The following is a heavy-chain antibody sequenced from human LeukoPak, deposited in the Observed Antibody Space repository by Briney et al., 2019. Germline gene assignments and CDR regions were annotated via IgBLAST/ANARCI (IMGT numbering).Heavy chain of an antibody. CDR3: ARVVLRKFDY. J-gene: IGHJ4*02. CDR1: GGSFSGYY. Sequence: PSETLSLTCAVYGGSFSGYYRSWIRQPPGKGLEWIGEINHSGSTNYNPSLKSRVTISVDTSKNQFSLKLSSVTAADTAVYYCARVVLRKFDYRGQGTLVTVSS. D-gene: IGHD1-14*01. CDR2: INHSGST. V-gene: IGHV4-34*01.